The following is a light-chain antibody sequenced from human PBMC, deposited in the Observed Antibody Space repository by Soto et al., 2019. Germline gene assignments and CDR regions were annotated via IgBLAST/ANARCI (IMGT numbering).Light chain of an antibody. J-gene: IGKJ4*01. CDR3: QQANSFPLT. CDR1: QGISSW. Sequence: DIQMTQSPSSVSASVGDRVTTTCRASQGISSWLAWSQQKPGKAPKLLISAASSLQSGGPSRCSGSGAGTDFTLTISSLQHEDFATYCGQQANSFPLTFGGGTKVEIK. CDR2: AAS. V-gene: IGKV1-12*01.